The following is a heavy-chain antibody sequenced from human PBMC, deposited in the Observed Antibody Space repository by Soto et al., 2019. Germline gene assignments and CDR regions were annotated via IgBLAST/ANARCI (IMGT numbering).Heavy chain of an antibody. CDR2: IWYDGSNK. V-gene: IGHV3-33*01. CDR1: GFTFSSYG. D-gene: IGHD2-2*01. J-gene: IGHJ3*02. Sequence: QVQLVESGGGVVQPGRSLRLSCAASGFTFSSYGMHWVRQAPGKGLEWVAVIWYDGSNKYYADSVKGRFTISRDNSKNTLYLQMNSLRAEDTAVYYCARVRSKQFCSSTSCYSGQGGSDIWGQGTMVTVSS. CDR3: ARVRSKQFCSSTSCYSGQGGSDI.